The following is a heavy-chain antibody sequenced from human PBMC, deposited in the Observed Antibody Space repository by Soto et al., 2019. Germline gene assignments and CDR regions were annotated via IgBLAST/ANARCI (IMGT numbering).Heavy chain of an antibody. CDR2: IYHSGST. J-gene: IGHJ3*02. Sequence: TLSLTCAVSGGSISSSNLWSWVRQPPGKGLEWIGEIYHSGSTNYNPSLKSRVTISVDKSKNQFSLKLSSVTAADTAVYYCARARDVADAFDIWGQGTMVTVSS. CDR3: ARARDVADAFDI. V-gene: IGHV4-4*02. CDR1: GGSISSSNL.